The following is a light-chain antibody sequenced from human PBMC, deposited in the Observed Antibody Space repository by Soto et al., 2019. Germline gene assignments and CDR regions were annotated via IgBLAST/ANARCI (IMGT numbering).Light chain of an antibody. Sequence: EKVMAQSPATLSVSPGERATLSCRARQSVNSNLAWYQQKPGQAPRLLIYGASTRATGIPARFSGSASGTEFTLTISSLQSEDFAVYYCQQYNDWPLTFGGGTKVDIK. CDR2: GAS. V-gene: IGKV3-15*01. J-gene: IGKJ4*01. CDR1: QSVNSN. CDR3: QQYNDWPLT.